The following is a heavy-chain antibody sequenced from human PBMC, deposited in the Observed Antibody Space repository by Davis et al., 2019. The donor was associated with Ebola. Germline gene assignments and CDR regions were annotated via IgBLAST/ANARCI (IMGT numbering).Heavy chain of an antibody. CDR1: GGSIGGYY. Sequence: MPSETLSLTCNVSGGSIGGYYWSWIRQPPGQGLEWIGYISHGGITNYNPSLRSRVTISVDTSKKQFSLGLNSVTAADTAVYYCARAGTAGASRHYYYYGMDVRGQGTTVTVSS. V-gene: IGHV4-59*08. D-gene: IGHD4/OR15-4a*01. J-gene: IGHJ6*02. CDR3: ARAGTAGASRHYYYYGMDV. CDR2: ISHGGIT.